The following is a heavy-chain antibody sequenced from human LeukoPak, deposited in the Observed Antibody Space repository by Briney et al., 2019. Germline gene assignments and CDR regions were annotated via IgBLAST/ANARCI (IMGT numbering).Heavy chain of an antibody. V-gene: IGHV3-53*01. CDR1: GFTVSSNY. Sequence: PGGSLRLSCTASGFTVSSNYMSWVRQAPGKGLEWVSVIYSGGNTYYADSVKGRFTISRDNSKNTLYLQMNSLRAEDTAVYYCARGAASTGYDPYFDYWGQGALVTVSS. CDR3: ARGAASTGYDPYFDY. J-gene: IGHJ4*02. D-gene: IGHD5-12*01. CDR2: IYSGGNT.